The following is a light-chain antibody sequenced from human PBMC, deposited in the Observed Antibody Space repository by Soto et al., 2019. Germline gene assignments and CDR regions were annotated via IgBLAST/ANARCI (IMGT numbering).Light chain of an antibody. CDR3: HQYDIPPQT. J-gene: IGKJ1*01. CDR1: QRISSMY. CDR2: GAS. V-gene: IGKV3-20*01. Sequence: IMLTQSPGTLSLSPGERATLSCRASQRISSMYLAWYQQKPGRAPRLIIYGASRRATGIPERFSGSESGTDFTHTISRLEPEDFAVYYCHQYDIPPQTFGRGTRVEI.